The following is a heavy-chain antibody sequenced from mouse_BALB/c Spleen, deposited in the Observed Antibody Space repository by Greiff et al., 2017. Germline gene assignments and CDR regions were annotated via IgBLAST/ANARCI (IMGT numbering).Heavy chain of an antibody. CDR3: ARGSTMAMDY. CDR2: ISDGGSYT. J-gene: IGHJ4*01. D-gene: IGHD2-1*01. CDR1: GFTFSDYY. Sequence: DVMLVESGGGLVKPGGSLKLSCAASGFTFSDYYMYWVRQTPEKRLEWVATISDGGSYTYYPDSVKGRFTISRDNAKNNLYLQMSSLKSEDTAMYYCARGSTMAMDYWGQGTSVTVSS. V-gene: IGHV5-4*02.